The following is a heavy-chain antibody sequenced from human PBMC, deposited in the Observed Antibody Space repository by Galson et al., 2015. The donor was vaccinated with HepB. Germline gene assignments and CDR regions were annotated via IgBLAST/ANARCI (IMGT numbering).Heavy chain of an antibody. CDR3: AREGGYYDILTGYHVDWFDP. CDR2: INAGNGNT. D-gene: IGHD3-9*01. J-gene: IGHJ5*02. Sequence: SVKVSCKASGYTFTSYAMHWVRQAPGQRLEWMGWINAGNGNTKYSQKFQGRVTITRDTSASTAYMELSSLRSEDTAVYYCAREGGYYDILTGYHVDWFDPWGQGTLVTVSS. CDR1: GYTFTSYA. V-gene: IGHV1-3*01.